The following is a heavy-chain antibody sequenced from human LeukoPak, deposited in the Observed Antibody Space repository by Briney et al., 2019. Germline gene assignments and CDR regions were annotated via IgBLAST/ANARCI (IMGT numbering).Heavy chain of an antibody. CDR2: ISDSGDDT. Sequence: PGESLRLSCAASRFSFRSYAMSWVRQAPGKGLEWVSTISDSGDDTYYADSVQGRFTVSRDNARNTLYLQMNSLRVEDTATYYCAEAGIVGRTFRIDYWGQGTLVTVSS. CDR1: RFSFRSYA. J-gene: IGHJ4*02. D-gene: IGHD1-26*01. CDR3: AEAGIVGRTFRIDY. V-gene: IGHV3-23*01.